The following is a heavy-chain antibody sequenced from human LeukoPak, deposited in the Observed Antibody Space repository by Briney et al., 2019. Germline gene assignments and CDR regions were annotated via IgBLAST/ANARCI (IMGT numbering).Heavy chain of an antibody. J-gene: IGHJ5*02. Sequence: GGSLRLSCAASGFTFSSYGMHWVRQAPGKGLEWVAFIRYDGSNKYYADPVKGRFTISRDNSKNTLYLQMNSLRAEHTAVYYCAKRGGLSSLFDPWGQGTLVTVSS. D-gene: IGHD2-15*01. CDR2: IRYDGSNK. CDR3: AKRGGLSSLFDP. V-gene: IGHV3-30*02. CDR1: GFTFSSYG.